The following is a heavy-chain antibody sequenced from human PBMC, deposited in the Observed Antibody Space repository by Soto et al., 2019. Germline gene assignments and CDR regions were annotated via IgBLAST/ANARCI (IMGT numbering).Heavy chain of an antibody. CDR2: IRNKPNDYAT. CDR3: TASPGLDQRSHDY. Sequence: EVQLVESGGGLVQPGGSLKLSCAASGFSFSGSAMHWVRQASGKGLEWVGRIRNKPNDYATLYAASVKGRFAISRDDSKNTAYLQINSLKTEDTAVYYCTASPGLDQRSHDYWGQGTLVTVSS. V-gene: IGHV3-73*02. J-gene: IGHJ4*02. CDR1: GFSFSGSA. D-gene: IGHD3-10*01.